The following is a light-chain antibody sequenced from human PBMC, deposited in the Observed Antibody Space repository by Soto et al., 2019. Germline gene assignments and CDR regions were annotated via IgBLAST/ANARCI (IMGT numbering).Light chain of an antibody. CDR1: RDITNY. V-gene: IGKV1-17*03. J-gene: IGKJ2*01. CDR3: PQHNTYPHT. Sequence: DTQMTQSPSAMSASVGDRVTITCRASRDITNYVAWFQQKPGQVPKRLIYAASSLHRGVPSRFSGSGSGTEFTLTISSLQPEDFATYYCPQHNTYPHTFGQGTKLEIK. CDR2: AAS.